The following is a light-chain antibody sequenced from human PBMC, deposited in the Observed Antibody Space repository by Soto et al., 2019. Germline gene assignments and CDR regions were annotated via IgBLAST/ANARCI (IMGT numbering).Light chain of an antibody. CDR1: SSDVGGYNS. CDR3: SSYTSSNTFV. Sequence: SVLTQPASVSGSPGQSITISCPGTSSDVGGYNSVFWYQQHPGKAPKLMIYDVSSRPSGVSNRFSGSKSGNTASLTISGLQAEDEADYYCSSYTSSNTFVFGTGTKVTVL. J-gene: IGLJ1*01. CDR2: DVS. V-gene: IGLV2-14*03.